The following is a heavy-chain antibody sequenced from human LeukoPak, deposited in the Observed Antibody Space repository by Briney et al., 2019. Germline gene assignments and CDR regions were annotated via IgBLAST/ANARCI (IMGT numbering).Heavy chain of an antibody. CDR3: ARDFPSRAYYYDSSGYSSFDY. CDR1: GGTFSSYA. J-gene: IGHJ4*02. V-gene: IGHV1-69*01. CDR2: IIPIFGTA. Sequence: SVKDSCKASGGTFSSYAISWVRQAPGQGLEWMGGIIPIFGTANYAQKSQGRVTITADESTSTAYMELSSLRSEDTAVYYCARDFPSRAYYYDSSGYSSFDYWGQGTLVTVSS. D-gene: IGHD3-22*01.